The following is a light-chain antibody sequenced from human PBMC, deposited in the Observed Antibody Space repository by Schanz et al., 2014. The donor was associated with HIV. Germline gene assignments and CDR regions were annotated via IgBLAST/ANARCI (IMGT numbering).Light chain of an antibody. CDR2: GAS. CDR3: QQYSRSPRT. V-gene: IGKV3-20*01. Sequence: EIVLTQSPGTLSLSPGERATLSCRASQTVNPYSLAWYQQKRGQAPRLLIYGASTRATGIPDRFSGSASGTDFTLTISRLEPEDFAVYYCQQYSRSPRTFGQGTKVEIK. CDR1: QTVNPYS. J-gene: IGKJ1*01.